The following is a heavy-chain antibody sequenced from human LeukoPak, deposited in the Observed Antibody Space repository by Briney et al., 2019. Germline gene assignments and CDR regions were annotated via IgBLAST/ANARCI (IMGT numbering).Heavy chain of an antibody. CDR3: ARGINLYDTSGRLDS. CDR2: INHSGST. Sequence: PSETLSLTCAVYGESFSGYYWSWIRQPPGKGLEWIGEINHSGSTNYNPSLESRVIISVDTSKNQFSLRVNSVTAADTAVYYCARGINLYDTSGRLDSWGQGILVTVSS. V-gene: IGHV4-34*01. D-gene: IGHD3-22*01. J-gene: IGHJ4*02. CDR1: GESFSGYY.